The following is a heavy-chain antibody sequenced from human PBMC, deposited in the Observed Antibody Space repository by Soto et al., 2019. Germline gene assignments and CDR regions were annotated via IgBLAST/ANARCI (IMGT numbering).Heavy chain of an antibody. CDR2: IYDSGST. D-gene: IGHD6-19*01. CDR3: ASLMGSGWSNYYYYGMDV. V-gene: IGHV4-61*01. Sequence: PSETLSLTCTVSGGSVSSGSYYWGWIRQPPGKGLEWIGYIYDSGSTNYNPSLKSRVTISVDTSKNQFSLKLSSVTAADTAVYYCASLMGSGWSNYYYYGMDVWGQGTTVTVSS. J-gene: IGHJ6*02. CDR1: GGSVSSGSYY.